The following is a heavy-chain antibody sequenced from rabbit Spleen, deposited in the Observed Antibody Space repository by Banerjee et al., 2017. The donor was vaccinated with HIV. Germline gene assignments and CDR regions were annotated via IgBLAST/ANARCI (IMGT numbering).Heavy chain of an antibody. J-gene: IGHJ6*01. CDR1: GFSLSSSYW. Sequence: QEQLEESGGDLVKPEGSLTLTCTASGFSLSSSYWICWVRQAPGKGLEWVACIDAGSRDFTYYASWAKGRFTISKTSSTTVTLQATSLTAADTATYFCARDSSSSFSSYGMDLWGPGTLVTVS. V-gene: IGHV1S45*01. CDR2: IDAGSRDFT. CDR3: ARDSSSSFSSYGMDL. D-gene: IGHD1-1*01.